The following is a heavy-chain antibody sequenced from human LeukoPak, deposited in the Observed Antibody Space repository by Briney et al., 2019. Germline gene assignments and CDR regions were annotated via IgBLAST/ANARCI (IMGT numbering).Heavy chain of an antibody. V-gene: IGHV5-51*01. CDR3: ARLGGDTYYFGSASYPNWYFDL. D-gene: IGHD3-10*01. CDR2: IYPGDSAA. Sequence: GESLKISCQASGYPFTSYWIGWVRQMPGKGLECMGIIYPGDSAATKSPSSQGQVTISADQSCSAAYLQWSSLKASDTAIYYCARLGGDTYYFGSASYPNWYFDLWGRGTLVTVSS. J-gene: IGHJ2*01. CDR1: GYPFTSYW.